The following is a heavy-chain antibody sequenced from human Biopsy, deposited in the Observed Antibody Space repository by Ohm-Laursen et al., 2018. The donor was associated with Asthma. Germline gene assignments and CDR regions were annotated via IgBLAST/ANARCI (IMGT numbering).Heavy chain of an antibody. D-gene: IGHD1-1*01. Sequence: SLILSCAASGFSFSNFSIHWVRQAPGKGLEWGGVISKDASTQDYADSVKGRFTMARDNSKNTLDLQMNSLREEDTAVYYCVRDGTDDAFDIWGQGTVVSVSS. CDR3: VRDGTDDAFDI. CDR2: ISKDASTQ. V-gene: IGHV3-30*01. CDR1: GFSFSNFS. J-gene: IGHJ3*02.